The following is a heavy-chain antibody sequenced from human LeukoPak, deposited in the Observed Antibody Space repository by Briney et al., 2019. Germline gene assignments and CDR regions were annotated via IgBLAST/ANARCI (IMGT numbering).Heavy chain of an antibody. V-gene: IGHV3-33*01. CDR3: ARDRGSREDGMDV. Sequence: QPGGSLRLSCAASGXTFSSYGMHWVRQAPGKGLEWVAVIWYDGNNKYYADFVKGRFTISRDNSKNTLYLQMNSLRAEDTAVYNCARDRGSREDGMDVWGQGTTVTVSS. J-gene: IGHJ6*02. CDR1: GXTFSSYG. D-gene: IGHD1-26*01. CDR2: IWYDGNNK.